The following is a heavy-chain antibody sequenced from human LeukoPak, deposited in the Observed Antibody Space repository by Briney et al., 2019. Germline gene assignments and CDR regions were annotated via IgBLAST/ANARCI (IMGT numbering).Heavy chain of an antibody. Sequence: PSETLSLTCTVSGGSISSYYWSWIRQPPGKGLEWIGYIYYSGSTNYNPSLKSRVTISVDTSKNQFSLKLSSVTAADTAVYYCARFRADTAMAAFDYWGQGTLVTVSS. J-gene: IGHJ4*02. D-gene: IGHD5-18*01. V-gene: IGHV4-59*01. CDR1: GGSISSYY. CDR2: IYYSGST. CDR3: ARFRADTAMAAFDY.